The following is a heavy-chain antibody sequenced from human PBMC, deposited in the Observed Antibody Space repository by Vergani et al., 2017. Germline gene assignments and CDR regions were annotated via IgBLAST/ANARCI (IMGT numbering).Heavy chain of an antibody. CDR2: ISGSGGNT. Sequence: EVQLLESGGGLVQPGGSLRLSCAASGFTFSSYAMSWVRQVPGKGLEWVSGISGSGGNTYYADSVKGRFTISRDNSKNTLYLQMNSLRAEDTAVYYCAREGVRRNRAILDYWGQGTLVTVSS. V-gene: IGHV3-23*01. D-gene: IGHD1-14*01. J-gene: IGHJ4*02. CDR3: AREGVRRNRAILDY. CDR1: GFTFSSYA.